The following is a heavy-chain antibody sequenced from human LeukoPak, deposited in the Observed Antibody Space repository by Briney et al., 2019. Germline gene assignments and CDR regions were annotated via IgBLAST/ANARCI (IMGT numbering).Heavy chain of an antibody. CDR2: ISGSGGST. V-gene: IGHV3-23*01. J-gene: IGHJ6*04. D-gene: IGHD3-9*01. CDR3: ASETGYFDWLVSPLYYYYGMDV. CDR1: GFTFSSYA. Sequence: GGSLRLSCAASGFTFSSYAMSWVRQAPGKGLGWVSAISGSGGSTYYADSVKGRFTISRDNSKNTLYLQMNSLRAEDTAVYYCASETGYFDWLVSPLYYYYGMDVWGKGTTVTVSS.